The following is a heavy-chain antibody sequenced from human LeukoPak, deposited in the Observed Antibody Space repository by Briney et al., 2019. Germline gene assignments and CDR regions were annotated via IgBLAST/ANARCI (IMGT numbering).Heavy chain of an antibody. CDR1: GASISSSAYY. Sequence: SETLSLTCTVSGASISSSAYYWAWIRQPPGKGLEWIGSVYYTGNTYSNPSLKSRLAISVDPSKNQFSLKLSSVTAADTAVYYCAPSPPHLGAEYFQHWGQGTLVTVSS. J-gene: IGHJ1*01. CDR2: VYYTGNT. CDR3: APSPPHLGAEYFQH. V-gene: IGHV4-39*01.